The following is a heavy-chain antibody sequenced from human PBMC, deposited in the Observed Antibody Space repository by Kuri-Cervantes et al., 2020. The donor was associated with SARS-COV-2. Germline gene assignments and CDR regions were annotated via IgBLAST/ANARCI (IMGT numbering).Heavy chain of an antibody. V-gene: IGHV4-4*07. CDR2: IYTSGNT. J-gene: IGHJ6*03. D-gene: IGHD2-15*01. Sequence: SETLSLTCTVSGGSISRYYWSWIRQAAGEGLEWIGRIYTSGNTNYNPSLKSRVTMSVDTSKNQFSLKLNSVTAADTAVYYCAREVDYCSSGGYMDVWGKGTTVTVSS. CDR1: GGSISRYY. CDR3: AREVDYCSSGGYMDV.